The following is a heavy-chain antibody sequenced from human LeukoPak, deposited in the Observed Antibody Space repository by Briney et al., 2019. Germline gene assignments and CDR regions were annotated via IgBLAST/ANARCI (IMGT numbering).Heavy chain of an antibody. D-gene: IGHD6-13*01. Sequence: PGGSLRLSYAAAGLXFSDYWITWVRQAPGKGPEWVANIKQDGSAKYYVDSVQGRFTISRDNAKNSLYLQMNSLRAEDTAIYYCVRQYNSSWLQFFDYWGQGTLVTVSS. CDR2: IKQDGSAK. CDR1: GLXFSDYW. J-gene: IGHJ4*02. V-gene: IGHV3-7*04. CDR3: VRQYNSSWLQFFDY.